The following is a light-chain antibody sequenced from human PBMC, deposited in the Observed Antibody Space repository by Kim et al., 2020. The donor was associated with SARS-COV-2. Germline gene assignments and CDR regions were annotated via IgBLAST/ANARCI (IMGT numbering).Light chain of an antibody. CDR2: DNN. J-gene: IGLJ2*01. CDR3: GAWDSSLSAVV. CDR1: SSNIGNNY. V-gene: IGLV1-51*01. Sequence: QSVLTQPPSMSAAPGQKVTISCSGSSSNIGNNYVSWYQQLPGTAPKLLIYDNNKRPSGIPDRFSGSKSGTSATLGITGLQTGDEADYYCGAWDSSLSAVVFGGGTQLTVL.